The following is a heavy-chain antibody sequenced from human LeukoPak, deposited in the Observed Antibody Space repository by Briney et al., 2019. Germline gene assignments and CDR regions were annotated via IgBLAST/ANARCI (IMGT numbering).Heavy chain of an antibody. CDR3: ARRNRGFDY. J-gene: IGHJ4*02. D-gene: IGHD2/OR15-2a*01. CDR2: IYPADSDT. CDR1: GYSFSTNW. V-gene: IGHV5-51*01. Sequence: GESLKISCKGSGYSFSTNWIGWVRQMPGKGLEWMGIIYPADSDTRYSPSFQGHVTISADKSISTAYLQWSSLKASDTAMYYCARRNRGFDYWGQGTLVTVSS.